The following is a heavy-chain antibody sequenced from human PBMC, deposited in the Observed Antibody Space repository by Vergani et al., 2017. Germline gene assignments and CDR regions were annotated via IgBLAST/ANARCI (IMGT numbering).Heavy chain of an antibody. J-gene: IGHJ6*02. Sequence: EVQLVQSGAEVKKPGESLRISCKGSGYSFTSYWISWVRQMPGKGLEWMGRIEPSDSYTNYSPSFQGHVTISADKSISTAYLQWSTLTTPDTAMYYVARQERTTVTHDSYSGMDVWRQGTTVTVSS. CDR1: GYSFTSYW. CDR3: ARQERTTVTHDSYSGMDV. CDR2: IEPSDSYT. V-gene: IGHV5-10-1*03. D-gene: IGHD4-11*01.